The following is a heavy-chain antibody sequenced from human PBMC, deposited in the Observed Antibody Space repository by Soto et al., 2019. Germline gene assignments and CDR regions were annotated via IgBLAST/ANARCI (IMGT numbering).Heavy chain of an antibody. CDR2: INAGNGNT. J-gene: IGHJ6*02. Sequence: ASVKVSCKASGYTFTGYFMHLVRQAPGQRLEWMGWINAGNGNTKYSQKFQGRVTITRDTSASTAYMELSSLRSEDTAVYYCARPLLGGYYYGMDVWGQGTTVTVSS. V-gene: IGHV1-3*01. D-gene: IGHD1-26*01. CDR3: ARPLLGGYYYGMDV. CDR1: GYTFTGYF.